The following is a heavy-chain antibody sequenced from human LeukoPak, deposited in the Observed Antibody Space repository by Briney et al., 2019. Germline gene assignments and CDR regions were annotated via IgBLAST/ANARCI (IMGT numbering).Heavy chain of an antibody. V-gene: IGHV3-73*01. Sequence: GGSLRLSCAASGFTFSDSAMHWVRQASGKGLGWVGRIRSKTNDFATAYTASMKSRFTISRDDSKNMAYLQMNSLKTEDTAVYYCTNSFSDFWIDSWGRGTLVTVSS. CDR3: TNSFSDFWIDS. CDR1: GFTFSDSA. J-gene: IGHJ4*02. CDR2: IRSKTNDFAT. D-gene: IGHD3-3*01.